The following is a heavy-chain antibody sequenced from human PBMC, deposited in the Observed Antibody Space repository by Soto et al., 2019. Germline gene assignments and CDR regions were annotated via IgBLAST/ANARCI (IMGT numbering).Heavy chain of an antibody. Sequence: QVQVVQSGSEVQQPGASVKVSCKTSGYTFTTSAMHWVRQAPGQRLEWMGYINAGNGNARYSQKFQGRVTITRDTXXRTVYMEVSNLKSEDTAVYYCAGAPCSGDCYLTDYWGQGTLVTVSS. D-gene: IGHD2-21*02. CDR3: AGAPCSGDCYLTDY. CDR2: INAGNGNA. CDR1: GYTFTTSA. V-gene: IGHV1-3*01. J-gene: IGHJ4*02.